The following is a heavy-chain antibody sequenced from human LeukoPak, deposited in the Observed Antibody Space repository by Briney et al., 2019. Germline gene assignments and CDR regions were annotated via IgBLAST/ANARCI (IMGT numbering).Heavy chain of an antibody. CDR2: IYTSGST. CDR3: ARSHDYEYYFDY. J-gene: IGHJ4*02. CDR1: GGSFSGYY. D-gene: IGHD4-17*01. Sequence: PSETLSLTCAVYGGSFSGYYWSWIRQPPGKGLEWIGRIYTSGSTNYNPSLKSRVTMSVDTSKNQFSLKLSSVTAADTAVYYCARSHDYEYYFDYWGQGTLVTVSS. V-gene: IGHV4-59*10.